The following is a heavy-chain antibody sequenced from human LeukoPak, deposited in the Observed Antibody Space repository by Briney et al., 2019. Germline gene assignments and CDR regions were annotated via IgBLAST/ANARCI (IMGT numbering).Heavy chain of an antibody. V-gene: IGHV3-7*01. D-gene: IGHD6-25*01. CDR3: ARFQGGGWDV. CDR1: GFTFITYW. CDR2: IKQDGSEK. J-gene: IGHJ6*02. Sequence: GGFLRLSCAASGFTFITYWMSWVRQAPVKGLEWVSNIKQDGSEKYYVDSAKGRFTVYRDNAKNSLFLQMNSLRVEDTAVYYCARFQGGGWDVWGRGTTVTVSS.